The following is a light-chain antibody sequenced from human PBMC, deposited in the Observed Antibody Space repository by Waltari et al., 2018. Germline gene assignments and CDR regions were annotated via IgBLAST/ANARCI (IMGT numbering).Light chain of an antibody. Sequence: QSVLTQPPSGSGTPGQRVTISCSGSSSNIGSNYVYWYQQLPGTAPRLLIYRNNQRPSGVPDRFSGSKSGTSASLAISGLRSDDEADYYCAAWDDTLSGVVFGGRTKLTVL. CDR1: SSNIGSNY. V-gene: IGLV1-47*01. CDR3: AAWDDTLSGVV. J-gene: IGLJ2*01. CDR2: RNN.